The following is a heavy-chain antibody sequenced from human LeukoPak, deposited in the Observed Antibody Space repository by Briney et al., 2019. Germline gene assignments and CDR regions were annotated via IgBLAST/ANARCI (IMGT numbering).Heavy chain of an antibody. V-gene: IGHV3-15*01. CDR3: TTGPEWVGLDY. D-gene: IGHD6-19*01. Sequence: GGSLRLSCGASGFTFSNAWMSWVRQAPGKGLEWVGRIKSKTDGGTTDYAAPVKGRFTISRDDSKNTLYLQMNSLKTEDTAVYYCTTGPEWVGLDYWGQGTLVTVSS. CDR2: IKSKTDGGTT. J-gene: IGHJ4*02. CDR1: GFTFSNAW.